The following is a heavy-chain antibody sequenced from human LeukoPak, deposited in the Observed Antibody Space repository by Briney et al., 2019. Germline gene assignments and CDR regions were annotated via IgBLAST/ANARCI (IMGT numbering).Heavy chain of an antibody. CDR1: GYTFTSYG. V-gene: IGHV1-18*01. CDR2: ISAYNGNT. Sequence: ASVKVSCKASGYTFTSYGISWVRQAPGQGLEWMGWISAYNGNTNYAQKLQGRVTMTTDTSTSTAYMEPRSLRSDDTAVYYCARSGGYYDILTGYYYFDYWGQGTLVTVSS. CDR3: ARSGGYYDILTGYYYFDY. J-gene: IGHJ4*02. D-gene: IGHD3-9*01.